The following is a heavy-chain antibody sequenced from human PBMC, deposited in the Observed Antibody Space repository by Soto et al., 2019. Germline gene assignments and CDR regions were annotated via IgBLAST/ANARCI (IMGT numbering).Heavy chain of an antibody. V-gene: IGHV1-18*01. CDR1: GYTFTSYG. CDR3: ARDRDSSSFRFDP. J-gene: IGHJ5*02. D-gene: IGHD6-6*01. Sequence: GASVKVSCKASGYTFTSYGISWVRQAPGQGLEWMGWVSAYNGNTNYAQKLQGRVTMTTDTSASTAYMELRSLRSEDTAVYYCARDRDSSSFRFDPWGQGTLVTVSS. CDR2: VSAYNGNT.